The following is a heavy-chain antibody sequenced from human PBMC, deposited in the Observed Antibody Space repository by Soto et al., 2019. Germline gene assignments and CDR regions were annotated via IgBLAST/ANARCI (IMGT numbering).Heavy chain of an antibody. Sequence: QVQLQESGPGLVKPSQTLSLTCTVSGTTISSGDHYWSWIRQAPGKGPEWIGYMYYTGKTYYNTALRRRVALSVDTATSQSSLKLTSVPAAETAMYFCARVYGRGDDCDFWGRGTVVSVSS. CDR1: GTTISSGDHY. D-gene: IGHD1-26*01. V-gene: IGHV4-30-4*01. J-gene: IGHJ4*02. CDR3: ARVYGRGDDCDF. CDR2: MYYTGKT.